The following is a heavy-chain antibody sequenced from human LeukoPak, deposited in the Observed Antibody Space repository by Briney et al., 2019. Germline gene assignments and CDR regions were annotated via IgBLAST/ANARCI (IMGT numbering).Heavy chain of an antibody. CDR2: INTNTGNP. V-gene: IGHV7-4-1*02. CDR3: ARGQYYDFWSGHDY. J-gene: IGHJ4*02. CDR1: GYTFTSYA. Sequence: ASVMVSCKASGYTFTSYAMNWVRQAPGQGLEWMGWINTNTGNPTYAQGFTGRFVFSLDTSVSTAYLQISSLKAEDTAVYYCARGQYYDFWSGHDYWGQGTLVTVSS. D-gene: IGHD3-3*01.